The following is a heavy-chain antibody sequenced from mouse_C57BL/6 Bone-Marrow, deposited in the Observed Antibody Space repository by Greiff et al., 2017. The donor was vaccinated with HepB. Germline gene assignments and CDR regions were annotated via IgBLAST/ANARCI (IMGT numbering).Heavy chain of an antibody. CDR1: GFTFSSYA. CDR3: ARGVVYAMDY. V-gene: IGHV5-4*03. J-gene: IGHJ4*01. D-gene: IGHD1-1*02. CDR2: ISDGGSYT. Sequence: EVKLVESGGGLVKPGGSLKLSCAASGFTFSSYAMSWVRQTPEKRLEWVATISDGGSYTYYPDNVKGRFTISRDNAKNNLYLQMSHLKSEDTAMYYCARGVVYAMDYWGQGTAVTVSS.